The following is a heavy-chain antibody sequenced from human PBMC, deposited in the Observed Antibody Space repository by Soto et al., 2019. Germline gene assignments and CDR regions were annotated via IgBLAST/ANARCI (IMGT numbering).Heavy chain of an antibody. D-gene: IGHD6-13*01. CDR1: GYTFTSYA. J-gene: IGHJ4*02. V-gene: IGHV1-3*01. CDR2: INAGNGNT. CDR3: ARGAAAGTGDY. Sequence: ASVMVSCKASGYTFTSYAMHWVRQAPGQRLEWMGWINAGNGNTKYSQKFQGRVTITRDTSASTAYMELSSLRSEDTAVYYCARGAAAGTGDYWGQGTLVTVSS.